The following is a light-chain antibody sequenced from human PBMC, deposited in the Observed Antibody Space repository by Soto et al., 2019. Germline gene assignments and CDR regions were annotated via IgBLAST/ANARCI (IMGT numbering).Light chain of an antibody. J-gene: IGKJ4*01. CDR2: GTS. CDR3: QQSFSNYFT. Sequence: DIVMTQSPFALSASVGDRVTITCRASQNIRGFLHWYQQKPGKAPKLLIYGTSNLESGVPSRFGGSGSGTDFTLTISGLQLEDFAPYYCQQSFSNYFTFGGGTKVEI. CDR1: QNIRGF. V-gene: IGKV1-39*01.